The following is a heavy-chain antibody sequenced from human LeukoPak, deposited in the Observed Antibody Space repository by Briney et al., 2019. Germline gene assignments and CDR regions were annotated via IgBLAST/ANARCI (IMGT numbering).Heavy chain of an antibody. CDR3: ARVWEGDYVWGSYRQTYAFDI. CDR2: IKQDGSEK. J-gene: IGHJ3*02. V-gene: IGHV3-7*01. D-gene: IGHD3-16*02. Sequence: GGSLRLSCAASGFTFSSYNMDWVRQAPGRGLEWVANIKQDGSEKYYVDSVKGRFTISRDNAKNSLYLQMNSLRAEDTAVYYCARVWEGDYVWGSYRQTYAFDIWGQGTMVTVSS. CDR1: GFTFSSYN.